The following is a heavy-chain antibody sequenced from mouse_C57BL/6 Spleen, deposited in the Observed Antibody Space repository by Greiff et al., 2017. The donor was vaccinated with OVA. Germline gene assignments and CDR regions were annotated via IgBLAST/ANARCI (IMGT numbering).Heavy chain of an antibody. CDR1: GYAFSSYW. D-gene: IGHD1-1*01. V-gene: IGHV1-80*01. CDR2: IYPGDGDT. CDR3: ARWGGSSGYFDY. Sequence: QVQLQQSGAELVKPGASVKISCKASGYAFSSYWMNWVKQRPGKGLEWIGQIYPGDGDTNYNGKFKGKATLTADKSSSTAYMQRSSLTSEDSAVYFCARWGGSSGYFDYWGQGTTLTVSS. J-gene: IGHJ2*01.